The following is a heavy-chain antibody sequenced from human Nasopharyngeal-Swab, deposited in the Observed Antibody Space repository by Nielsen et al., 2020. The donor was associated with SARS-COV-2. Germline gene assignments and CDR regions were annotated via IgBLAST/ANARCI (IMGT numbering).Heavy chain of an antibody. CDR1: GFTFSSYG. Sequence: GSLKISCAASGFTFSSYGMHWVRQAPGKGREWVAVIWYDGSNKYYADSVKGRFTISRDNSKNTLYLQMNSLRAEDTAVYYCARDLPVLLDAFDIWGQGTMVTVSS. D-gene: IGHD3-10*01. CDR3: ARDLPVLLDAFDI. J-gene: IGHJ3*02. V-gene: IGHV3-33*01. CDR2: IWYDGSNK.